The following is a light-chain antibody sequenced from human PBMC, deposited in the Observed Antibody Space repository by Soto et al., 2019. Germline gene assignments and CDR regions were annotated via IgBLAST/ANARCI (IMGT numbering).Light chain of an antibody. V-gene: IGKV1-39*01. Sequence: DIQMTQSPSSLSASVGDRVTITCRASQSISNYLNWYQQKPGKAPKLLIYAASSMQSGGPSRFTGSGSETDFTLTISSLQPYDSASYYWQKSCSPLWTFGQGTKV. CDR1: QSISNY. J-gene: IGKJ1*01. CDR2: AAS. CDR3: QKSCSPLWT.